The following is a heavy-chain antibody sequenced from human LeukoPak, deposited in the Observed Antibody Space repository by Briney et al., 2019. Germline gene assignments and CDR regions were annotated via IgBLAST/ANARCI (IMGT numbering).Heavy chain of an antibody. Sequence: GGSLKLSCAASGFTFSSYSMNWARQAPGKGREGVSSISSSSSYIYYADSVKGRFTISRDNAKNSLYLQMNSLRAEDTAVYYCARDLNYGAEYYFVYWGQGTLVTVSS. CDR3: ARDLNYGAEYYFVY. CDR1: GFTFSSYS. CDR2: ISSSSSYI. V-gene: IGHV3-21*01. J-gene: IGHJ4*02. D-gene: IGHD4-11*01.